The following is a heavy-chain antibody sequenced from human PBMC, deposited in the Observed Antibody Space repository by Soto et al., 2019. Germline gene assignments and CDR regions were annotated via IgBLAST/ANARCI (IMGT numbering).Heavy chain of an antibody. Sequence: SLRLSCEASGFTFSSYGMHWVRQAPGKGLEWVAVISYDGSNKYYADSVKGRFTISRDNSKNTLYLQMNSLRAEDTAVYYCAKDRGYSYGPRYYYYGMDVWGQGTTVTVSS. D-gene: IGHD5-18*01. CDR1: GFTFSSYG. CDR3: AKDRGYSYGPRYYYYGMDV. J-gene: IGHJ6*02. V-gene: IGHV3-30*18. CDR2: ISYDGSNK.